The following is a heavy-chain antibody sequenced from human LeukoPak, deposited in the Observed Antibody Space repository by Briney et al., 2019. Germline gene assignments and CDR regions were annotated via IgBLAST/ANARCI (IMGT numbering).Heavy chain of an antibody. CDR3: ARDGSGWYQYYFDY. CDR2: LYTSGST. Sequence: SETLSLTCTVSGGSLSCYYWSWIRQPAGKGLEWIGRLYTSGSTNYNPSLKSRVTMSVDKSKNQFSLKLSSVTAADTAVYYCARDGSGWYQYYFDYWGQGTLLTVSS. CDR1: GGSLSCYY. J-gene: IGHJ4*02. V-gene: IGHV4-4*07. D-gene: IGHD6-19*01.